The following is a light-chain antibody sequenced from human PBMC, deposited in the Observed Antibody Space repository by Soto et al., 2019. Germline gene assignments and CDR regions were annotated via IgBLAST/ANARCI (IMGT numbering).Light chain of an antibody. V-gene: IGLV2-14*01. CDR2: DVS. CDR1: SSDVGGYNY. J-gene: IGLJ2*01. Sequence: QSVLTQPASVSGSPGQSITLSCTGTSSDVGGYNYVSWYQQHPGKAPTLMIYDVSNRPSGVSNRFSGSKSGNTASLTISGLQAEDEADYYCTSFTSASTQVFGGGTKVTVL. CDR3: TSFTSASTQV.